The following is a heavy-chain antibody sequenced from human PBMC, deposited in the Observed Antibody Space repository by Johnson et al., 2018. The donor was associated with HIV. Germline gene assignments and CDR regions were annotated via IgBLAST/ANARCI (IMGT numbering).Heavy chain of an antibody. CDR3: AKDKQGTISDAFDI. D-gene: IGHD3-3*01. CDR1: GFTFRSYA. Sequence: QMLLVESGGGVMQPGKSLRLSCEASGFTFRSYAMHWVRQAPGKGLEWVAVITYDGRNKYYTDSVKGRFIISRDNSKNMTNLQMNSLRAEDTAIYYCAKDKQGTISDAFDIWGQGTMVTVSS. CDR2: ITYDGRNK. J-gene: IGHJ3*02. V-gene: IGHV3-30*04.